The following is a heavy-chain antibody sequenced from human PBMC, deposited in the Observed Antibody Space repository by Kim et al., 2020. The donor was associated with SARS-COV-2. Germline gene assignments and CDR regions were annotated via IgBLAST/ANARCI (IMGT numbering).Heavy chain of an antibody. Sequence: SETLSLTCAVYGGSFSGYYWSWIRQPPGKGLEWIGEINHSGSTNYNPSLKSRVTISVDTSKNQFSLKLSSVTAADTAVYYCARVYDSSGYPTPTFDYWGQGTLVTVSS. CDR1: GGSFSGYY. D-gene: IGHD3-22*01. CDR3: ARVYDSSGYPTPTFDY. J-gene: IGHJ4*02. CDR2: INHSGST. V-gene: IGHV4-34*01.